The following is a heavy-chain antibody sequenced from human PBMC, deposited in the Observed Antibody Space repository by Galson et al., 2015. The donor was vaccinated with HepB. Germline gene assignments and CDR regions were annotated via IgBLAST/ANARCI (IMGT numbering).Heavy chain of an antibody. Sequence: PALVKPAQTLTLTCTFSGFSVNTTGVGVGWIRQPPGKALEGLALIYWDDDKRYSPSLKSRLTICKDTSKNQVVLTMTNMDPVDTATYYCTHVWGFLDHWGQGTLVTVSS. J-gene: IGHJ4*02. V-gene: IGHV2-5*02. D-gene: IGHD3-16*01. CDR3: THVWGFLDH. CDR1: GFSVNTTGVG. CDR2: IYWDDDK.